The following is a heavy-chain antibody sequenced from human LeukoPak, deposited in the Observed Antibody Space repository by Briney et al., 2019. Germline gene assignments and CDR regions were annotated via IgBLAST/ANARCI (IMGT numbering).Heavy chain of an antibody. J-gene: IGHJ3*01. Sequence: GASVKVSCKASGYTITSYGISWVRQAPGQGLEWMGWISAYNGNTNYAQRFQGRLTMTTDSSTGTAYMDLKSLRSDDTAIYYCARDFHFGRGSYSLSPFVLGAQGTKVSVFS. CDR2: ISAYNGNT. CDR3: ARDFHFGRGSYSLSPFVL. D-gene: IGHD3-16*01. CDR1: GYTITSYG. V-gene: IGHV1-18*01.